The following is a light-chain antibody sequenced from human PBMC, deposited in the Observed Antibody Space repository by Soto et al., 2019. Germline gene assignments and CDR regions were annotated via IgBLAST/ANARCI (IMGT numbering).Light chain of an antibody. CDR2: CAA. CDR1: QSVSIN. Sequence: LRTQSPATLSGSPGARATGSCRASQSVSINLAWYQQKPGQAPRLLIYCAATRATGIPARFSCSGSGTEFTLTISSLQSEDFAVYSCQQYDNWPHTFGQGTKVDIK. CDR3: QQYDNWPHT. J-gene: IGKJ1*01. V-gene: IGKV3-15*01.